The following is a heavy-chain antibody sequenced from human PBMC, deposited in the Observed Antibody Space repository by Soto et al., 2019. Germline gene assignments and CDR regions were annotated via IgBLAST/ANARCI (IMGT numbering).Heavy chain of an antibody. V-gene: IGHV1-69*13. Sequence: SVKVSCKASGGTFSSYAISWVRQAPGQGLEWMGGIIPIFGTANYAQKFQGRVTITADESTSTAYMELSSLRSEDTAVYYCARDLRCDSSGYYWRAFDIWGQGTIVTVSS. D-gene: IGHD3-22*01. CDR3: ARDLRCDSSGYYWRAFDI. CDR2: IIPIFGTA. CDR1: GGTFSSYA. J-gene: IGHJ3*02.